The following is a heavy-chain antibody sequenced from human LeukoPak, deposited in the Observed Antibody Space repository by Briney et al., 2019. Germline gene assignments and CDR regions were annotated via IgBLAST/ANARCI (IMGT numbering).Heavy chain of an antibody. D-gene: IGHD2-2*01. CDR2: IIPIFGTA. CDR1: GGTFSSYA. V-gene: IGHV1-69*01. J-gene: IGHJ4*02. CDR3: ARAGGSCYQDFDY. Sequence: SVKVSCKASGGTFSSYAISWVRQAPGQGLEWMGGIIPIFGTANYAQKFQGRVTITADESTSTAYMELSSLRSEDTVVYYCARAGGSCYQDFDYWGQGTLVTVSS.